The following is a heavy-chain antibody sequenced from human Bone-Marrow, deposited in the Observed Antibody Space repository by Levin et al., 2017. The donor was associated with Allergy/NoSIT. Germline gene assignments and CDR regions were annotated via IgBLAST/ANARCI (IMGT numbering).Heavy chain of an antibody. CDR2: ISLDGNTQ. V-gene: IGHV3-30*18. D-gene: IGHD2-15*01. J-gene: IGHJ4*02. CDR1: GFTFRNYA. Sequence: PGGSLRLSCAVSGFTFRNYAMHWVRQAPGRGLEWVAFISLDGNTQYYADSVKGRFTVSRDNSNNTLHLQMNSLRVEDTAIYYCAKDTYTCSGGSCYFFDYWGQAALVTVSS. CDR3: AKDTYTCSGGSCYFFDY.